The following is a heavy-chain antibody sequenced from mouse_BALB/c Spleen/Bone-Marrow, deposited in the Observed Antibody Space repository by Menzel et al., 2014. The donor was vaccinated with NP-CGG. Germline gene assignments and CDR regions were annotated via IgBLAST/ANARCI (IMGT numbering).Heavy chain of an antibody. CDR3: TRSLSGWFAY. CDR1: GYTFTNYC. D-gene: IGHD1-2*01. J-gene: IGHJ3*01. CDR2: INPSNRDP. Sequence: VQLQESGAELVKPGASVKLSCKASGYTFTNYCMSWVMQRPGHSLEWIGKINPSNRDPNFNERFKGKATMTVDKSSSTAYMQLSSLSYEDSAFYCGTRSLSGWFAYWGQGTLVTVS. V-gene: IGHV1-53*01.